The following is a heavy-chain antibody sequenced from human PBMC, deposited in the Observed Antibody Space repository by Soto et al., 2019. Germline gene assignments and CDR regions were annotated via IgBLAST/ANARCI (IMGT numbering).Heavy chain of an antibody. J-gene: IGHJ4*02. V-gene: IGHV4-39*01. CDR3: ARHTTADYGGNSDY. D-gene: IGHD4-17*01. CDR2: IYYSGST. CDR1: GGAISSSSYY. Sequence: QLQLQESGPGLVKPSDTLSLTCTVSGGAISSSSYYWGWIRQPPGKGLEGIGSIYYSGSTYYNPSLKSRVTISVDTSKNQFSLKLTSVTAADTAVYYCARHTTADYGGNSDYWGQGTRVTVSS.